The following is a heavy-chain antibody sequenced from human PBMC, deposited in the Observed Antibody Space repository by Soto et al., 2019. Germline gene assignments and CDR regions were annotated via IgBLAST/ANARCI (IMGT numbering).Heavy chain of an antibody. V-gene: IGHV1-69*01. J-gene: IGHJ4*02. CDR2: IIPIFGTA. CDR1: GGTFSSYA. Sequence: QVQLVQSGAEVKKPGSSVKVSCKASGGTFSSYAISWVRQAPGQGLEWMGGIIPIFGTANYAQKLQGRVTITADDSTSTAYMELSSLRSEDTAVYYCARHYDYVWGSSNLFFDYWGQGTLVTVSS. D-gene: IGHD3-16*01. CDR3: ARHYDYVWGSSNLFFDY.